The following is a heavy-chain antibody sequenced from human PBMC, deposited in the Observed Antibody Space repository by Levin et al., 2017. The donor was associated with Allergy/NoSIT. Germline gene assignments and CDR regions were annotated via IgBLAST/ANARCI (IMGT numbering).Heavy chain of an antibody. J-gene: IGHJ6*03. CDR3: ARFVVTPVSYFYMDV. CDR2: ISTHNGNT. Sequence: ASVKVSCKASGYTFKNYGISWVRQAPGQGLEWMGWISTHNGNTNYPQSFQGRVTMTTATSTSTADMELRSLISDDTAVYYCARFVVTPVSYFYMDVWGKGTTVTVSS. D-gene: IGHD2-2*01. CDR1: GYTFKNYG. V-gene: IGHV1-18*01.